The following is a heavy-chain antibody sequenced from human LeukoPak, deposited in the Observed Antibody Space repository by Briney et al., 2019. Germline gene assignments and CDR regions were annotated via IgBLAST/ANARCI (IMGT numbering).Heavy chain of an antibody. CDR3: AGDTHYSQDYSGDSCYYYYYMDV. D-gene: IGHD2-15*01. CDR2: IYHSGST. V-gene: IGHV4-4*02. CDR1: GGSISSSNW. Sequence: NSSETLSLTCAVSGGSISSSNWWSWVRQPPGKGLEWIGEIYHSGSTNYNPSLKSRVTISVDKSKNQFSLNLTSVTAADTAVYYCAGDTHYSQDYSGDSCYYYYYMDVWGKGTTVTVSS. J-gene: IGHJ6*03.